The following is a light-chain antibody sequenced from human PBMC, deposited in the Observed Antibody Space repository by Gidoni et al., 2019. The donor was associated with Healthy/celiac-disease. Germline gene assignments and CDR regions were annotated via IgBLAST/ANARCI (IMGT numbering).Light chain of an antibody. Sequence: DILMPQSPSSLSASVGDRVTITCQASQDISNYLYWYQQKPGKAPKLLIYDASNLETGVPSRFSGSGSGTDFTFTISSLQPEDIATYYCQQYDNLPYTFXQXTKLEIK. V-gene: IGKV1-33*01. CDR2: DAS. J-gene: IGKJ2*01. CDR3: QQYDNLPYT. CDR1: QDISNY.